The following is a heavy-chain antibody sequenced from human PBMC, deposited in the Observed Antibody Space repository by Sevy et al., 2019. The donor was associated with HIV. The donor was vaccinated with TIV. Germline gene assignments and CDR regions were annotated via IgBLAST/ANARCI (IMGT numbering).Heavy chain of an antibody. J-gene: IGHJ4*02. V-gene: IGHV5-51*01. D-gene: IGHD5-12*01. CDR2: IYPGDSDN. Sequence: GESLKISCKGSGYSYTSHWIGWVRQMPGKGLEWMGIIYPGDSDNRYSPSFQGQVTISADKSISTAYLQWSSLKASDTAMYYCARSAIHVEMATITGFDYWGQGTLVTVSS. CDR1: GYSYTSHW. CDR3: ARSAIHVEMATITGFDY.